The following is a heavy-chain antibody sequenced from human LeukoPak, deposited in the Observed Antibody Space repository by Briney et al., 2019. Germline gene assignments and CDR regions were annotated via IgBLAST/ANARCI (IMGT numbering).Heavy chain of an antibody. CDR3: ARRVAGESRAFDI. CDR1: GGSISSDY. D-gene: IGHD3-10*01. CDR2: IYYSGST. Sequence: PSETLSLTCTVSGGSISSDYWSWLRQPPGKGLEWIGYIYYSGSTNYNPSLKSRVTISLDTSKNQFSLKLSSLTAADTAVYYCARRVAGESRAFDIWGQGTMVTVSS. J-gene: IGHJ3*02. V-gene: IGHV4-59*01.